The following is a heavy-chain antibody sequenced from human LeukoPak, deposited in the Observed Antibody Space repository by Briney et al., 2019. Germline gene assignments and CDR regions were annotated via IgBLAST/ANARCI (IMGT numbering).Heavy chain of an antibody. V-gene: IGHV1-2*02. D-gene: IGHD1-7*01. CDR1: GCTFSSYA. Sequence: GASVKVSCKASGCTFSSYAISWVRQAPGHRLEWMGWINPNSGGTNYAQKFRGRVTMTRDTSISTAYMELSRLRSDDTAVYYCARDRELSTSFDYWGQGTLVTVSS. J-gene: IGHJ4*02. CDR3: ARDRELSTSFDY. CDR2: INPNSGGT.